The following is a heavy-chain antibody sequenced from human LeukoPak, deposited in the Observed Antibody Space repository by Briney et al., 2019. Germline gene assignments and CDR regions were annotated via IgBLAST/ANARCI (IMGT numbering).Heavy chain of an antibody. V-gene: IGHV1-69*13. CDR1: GGTFSSYA. CDR3: ARGHEITGTPLSWFDP. Sequence: SVKVSCKASGGTFSSYAISWVRQAPGQGLEWMGGIIPIFGTANYAQKFQGRVTITADESTSTAYMELSSLRSEDTAVYYCARGHEITGTPLSWFDPWGQGTLVTVSS. J-gene: IGHJ5*02. CDR2: IIPIFGTA. D-gene: IGHD1-7*01.